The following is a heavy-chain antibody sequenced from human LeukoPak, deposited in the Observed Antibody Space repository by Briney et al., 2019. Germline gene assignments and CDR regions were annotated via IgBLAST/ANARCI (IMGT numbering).Heavy chain of an antibody. Sequence: GGSLRLSCAASGFTFNNAWMSWVRQAPGKGLEWVGRIKSKTDGGTTDYAAPVKGRFTISRDDSKNTLYLQMNSLKTEDTAVYYCTTERDGYNLGLNWGQGTLVTVSS. CDR2: IKSKTDGGTT. V-gene: IGHV3-15*01. D-gene: IGHD5-24*01. J-gene: IGHJ4*02. CDR3: TTERDGYNLGLN. CDR1: GFTFNNAW.